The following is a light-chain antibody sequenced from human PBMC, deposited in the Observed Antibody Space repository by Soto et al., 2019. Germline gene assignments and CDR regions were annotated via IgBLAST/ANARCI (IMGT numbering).Light chain of an antibody. CDR3: QQTNTAPWT. CDR2: TAS. CDR1: QNINSY. Sequence: DIQMTQSPSSLSASVEDRVTITCRPSQNINSYLAWYQQKPGKAPKLLINTASSLRSGVPSRFSGSGSGTDFTLTIDSLQPEDFATYFCQQTNTAPWTFGQGTKVDIK. V-gene: IGKV1-39*01. J-gene: IGKJ1*01.